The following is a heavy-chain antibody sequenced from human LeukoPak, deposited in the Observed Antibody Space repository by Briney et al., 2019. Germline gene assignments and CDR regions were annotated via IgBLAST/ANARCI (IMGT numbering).Heavy chain of an antibody. CDR1: GFTFSSYG. CDR3: AKAGDYGGNSPNYYYYYMDV. CDR2: IRYDGSNK. V-gene: IGHV3-30*02. Sequence: QSGGSLRLSCAASGFTFSSYGMHWVRQAPGKGVEWVAFIRYDGSNKSYADSVKGRFTISRDNSKNTLYLQMNSLRAEDTAVYYCAKAGDYGGNSPNYYYYYMDVWGKGTTVTISS. J-gene: IGHJ6*03. D-gene: IGHD4-23*01.